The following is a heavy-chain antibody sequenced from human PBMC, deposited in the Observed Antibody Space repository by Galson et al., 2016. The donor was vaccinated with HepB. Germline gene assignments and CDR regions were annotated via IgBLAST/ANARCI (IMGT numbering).Heavy chain of an antibody. J-gene: IGHJ3*02. CDR1: GGSISSSSYY. CDR2: ISYSGST. D-gene: IGHD3-22*01. CDR3: ARQDYYASGGYIDALDI. V-gene: IGHV4-39*01. Sequence: SETLSLTCTVSGGSISSSSYYWGWIRQPPGMGLEWIGSISYSGSTYYNPSLKSRVTISVDTSKNQFSLKLSSVTAADTAVYYCARQDYYASGGYIDALDIWGQGTMGIVSS.